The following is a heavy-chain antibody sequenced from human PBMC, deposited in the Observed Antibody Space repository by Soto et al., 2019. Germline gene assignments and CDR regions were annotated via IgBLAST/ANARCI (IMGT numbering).Heavy chain of an antibody. J-gene: IGHJ5*02. CDR1: GGTFSSYA. CDR3: ARLGTPYYSSSWGNWFDP. CDR2: IIPFFGTA. Sequence: QVQLVQSGAEVKKPGSSVKVSCKASGGTFSSYAISWVRQAPGQGLEWMGGIIPFFGTANYAQKFQGRVTITADESTSTAYMELSSLRSEDTAVYYCARLGTPYYSSSWGNWFDPWGQGTLVTVSS. V-gene: IGHV1-69*01. D-gene: IGHD6-13*01.